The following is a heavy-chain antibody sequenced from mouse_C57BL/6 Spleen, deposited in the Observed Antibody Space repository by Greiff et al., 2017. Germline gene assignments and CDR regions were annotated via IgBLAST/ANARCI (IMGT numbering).Heavy chain of an antibody. Sequence: EVHLVESGGGLVKPGGSLKLSCAASGFTFSDYGMHWVRQAPEKGLEWVAYISSGNSTIYYADTVKGRFTISRDNAKNTLVLQMTSLRSEDTAMYYCARGGYYDYYAMDYWGQGTSVTVSS. V-gene: IGHV5-17*01. J-gene: IGHJ4*01. CDR3: ARGGYYDYYAMDY. CDR1: GFTFSDYG. CDR2: ISSGNSTI. D-gene: IGHD2-3*01.